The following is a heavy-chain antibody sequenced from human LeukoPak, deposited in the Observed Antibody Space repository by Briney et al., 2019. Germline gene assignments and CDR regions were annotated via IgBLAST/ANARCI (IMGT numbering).Heavy chain of an antibody. D-gene: IGHD2-15*01. J-gene: IGHJ3*02. V-gene: IGHV4-34*01. CDR1: GGSFSGYY. Sequence: SETLSLTCAVYGGSFSGYYWSWIRQPPGKGLEWIGEINHSGSTNYNPSLKSRVTISVDTSKNQFSLKLSPVTAADTAVYYCARGGDIVVVVAATGAFDIWGQGTMVTVSS. CDR3: ARGGDIVVVVAATGAFDI. CDR2: INHSGST.